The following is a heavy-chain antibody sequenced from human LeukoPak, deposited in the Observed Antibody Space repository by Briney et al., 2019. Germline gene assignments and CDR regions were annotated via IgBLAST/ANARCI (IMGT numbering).Heavy chain of an antibody. CDR3: AKTTPGVWFGELSDY. J-gene: IGHJ4*02. CDR1: GGSISSGGYY. Sequence: SETLSLTCTVSGGSISSGGYYWSWIRQHPGKGLEWIGYIYYSGSTNYNPSLKSRVTISVDTSKNQFSLKLSSVTAADTAVYYCAKTTPGVWFGELSDYWGQGTLVTVSS. D-gene: IGHD3-10*01. V-gene: IGHV4-61*08. CDR2: IYYSGST.